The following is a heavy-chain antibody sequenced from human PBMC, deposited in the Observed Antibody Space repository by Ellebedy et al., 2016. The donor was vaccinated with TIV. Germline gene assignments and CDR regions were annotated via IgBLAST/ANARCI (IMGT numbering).Heavy chain of an antibody. J-gene: IGHJ4*02. CDR3: ASVDYGDYPYYFDY. V-gene: IGHV3-74*01. D-gene: IGHD4-17*01. CDR1: GFTFSSYW. Sequence: GESLKISCAASGFTFSSYWMHWVRQAPGKGLVWVSRINSDGSSTSYADSVKGRFTISRDNAKNTLYLQMNSLRAEDTAVYYCASVDYGDYPYYFDYWGQGTLVTVSS. CDR2: INSDGSST.